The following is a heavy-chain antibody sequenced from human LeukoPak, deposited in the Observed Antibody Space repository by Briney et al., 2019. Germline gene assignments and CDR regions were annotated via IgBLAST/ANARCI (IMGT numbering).Heavy chain of an antibody. V-gene: IGHV1-46*01. CDR3: ARGPNIPYYDFWSGYYTRPAEHCDY. Sequence: GASVKVSCKASGYTFTSYYMHWVRQAPGRGLEWMGIINPSGGSTSYAQKFQGRVTMTRDTSTSTVYMELSSLRSEDTAVYYCARGPNIPYYDFWSGYYTRPAEHCDYWGQGTLVTVSS. J-gene: IGHJ4*02. CDR2: INPSGGST. D-gene: IGHD3-3*01. CDR1: GYTFTSYY.